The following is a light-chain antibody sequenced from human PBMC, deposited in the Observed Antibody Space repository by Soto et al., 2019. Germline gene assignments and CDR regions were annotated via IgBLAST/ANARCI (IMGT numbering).Light chain of an antibody. Sequence: EIVLTQSPGTLSLSPGERATLSCRASQSVSSSYLAWYQQKPGQAPRLLIYGASSSATGIPDRFSGSGSGTDFTLTISRLEPEDFAVYYCQQYGSSPLTFGGGTKVVIK. V-gene: IGKV3-20*01. J-gene: IGKJ4*01. CDR1: QSVSSSY. CDR2: GAS. CDR3: QQYGSSPLT.